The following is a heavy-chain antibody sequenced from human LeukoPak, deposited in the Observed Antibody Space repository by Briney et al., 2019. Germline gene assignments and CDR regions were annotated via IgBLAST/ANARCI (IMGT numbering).Heavy chain of an antibody. D-gene: IGHD2-2*02. V-gene: IGHV3-23*01. CDR3: TKARSASSSSCYNY. CDR2: ISGSDTST. CDR1: GFTFSNYS. Sequence: GGSLRLSCAASGFTFSNYSMTWVRQAPGKGLEWVSSISGSDTSTYYADSVKGRFTISRDNSRNTLELQMDSLRAEDTAVYYCTKARSASSSSCYNYWGQGILVTVSS. J-gene: IGHJ4*02.